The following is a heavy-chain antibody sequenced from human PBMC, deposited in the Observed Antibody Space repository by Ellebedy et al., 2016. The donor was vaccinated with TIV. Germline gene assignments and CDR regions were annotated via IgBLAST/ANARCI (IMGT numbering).Heavy chain of an antibody. CDR3: AKGSSSGFNYDRVGYEY. D-gene: IGHD3-22*01. Sequence: GGSLRLSCAASGFTFSSFAVHWVRQAPGKGLEWLSVISAGGDSTYHADSVKGRFTITSDNSKNTLYLQMDRLRAEDTAIYYCAKGSSSGFNYDRVGYEYWGQGTLVTVSA. CDR2: ISAGGDST. V-gene: IGHV3-23*01. J-gene: IGHJ4*02. CDR1: GFTFSSFA.